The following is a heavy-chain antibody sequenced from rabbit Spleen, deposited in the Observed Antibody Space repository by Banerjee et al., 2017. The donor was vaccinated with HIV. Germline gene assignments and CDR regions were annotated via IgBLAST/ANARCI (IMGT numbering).Heavy chain of an antibody. V-gene: IGHV1S47*01. Sequence: QEQLVESGGGLVQPGGSLKLSCKASGFDFSTYGVSWVRQAPGKGLEWIGYIDPVFGITYYASWVNGRFTISSHNAQNTLYLQLNSLTAADTATYFCARDSGTSFSSYGMDLWGPGTLVTVS. CDR2: IDPVFGIT. CDR3: ARDSGTSFSSYGMDL. D-gene: IGHD8-1*01. J-gene: IGHJ6*01. CDR1: GFDFSTYG.